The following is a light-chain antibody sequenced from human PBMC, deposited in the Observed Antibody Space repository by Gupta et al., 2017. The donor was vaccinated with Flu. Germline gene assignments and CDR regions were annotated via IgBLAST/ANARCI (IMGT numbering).Light chain of an antibody. CDR2: DND. Sequence: SVLTRPPSVSAAPGLKVTFSCSGGASNIGINYVSWYQQFPGLAPKLLIYDNDKRPSGIPDRFSFSKSGTSATLGITGLQTGDEADYYCGTWDNIRSAMVFGGGTKLAVL. CDR3: GTWDNIRSAMV. V-gene: IGLV1-51*01. CDR1: ASNIGINY. J-gene: IGLJ2*01.